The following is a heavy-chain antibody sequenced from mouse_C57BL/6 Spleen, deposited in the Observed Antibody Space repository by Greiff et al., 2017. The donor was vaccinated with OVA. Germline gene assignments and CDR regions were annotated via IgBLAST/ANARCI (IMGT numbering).Heavy chain of an antibody. CDR3: AISSDAWFAY. J-gene: IGHJ3*01. CDR1: GFTFSDYG. V-gene: IGHV5-17*01. Sequence: EVQVVESGGGLVKPGGSLKLSCAASGFTFSDYGMHWVRQAPEKGLEWVAYISSGSSTIYYADTVKGRFTISRDNAKNTLFLQMTSLRSEDTAMYYCAISSDAWFAYWGQGTLVTVSA. CDR2: ISSGSSTI. D-gene: IGHD6-1*01.